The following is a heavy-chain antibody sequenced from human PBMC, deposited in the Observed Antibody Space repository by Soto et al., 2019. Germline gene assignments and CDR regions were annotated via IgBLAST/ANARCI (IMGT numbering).Heavy chain of an antibody. CDR3: RRDFDY. J-gene: IGHJ4*02. CDR2: LSTSGST. V-gene: IGHV4-4*07. D-gene: IGHD6-6*01. Sequence: ETLSLTCTVSGDSISNYYWSWIRQPAGKGLEWIGRLSTSGSTNYNSSLKSRVTMSVDTSKNQFSLMLNSVTAADTAVYYCRRDFDYWGQGTLVTVSS. CDR1: GDSISNYY.